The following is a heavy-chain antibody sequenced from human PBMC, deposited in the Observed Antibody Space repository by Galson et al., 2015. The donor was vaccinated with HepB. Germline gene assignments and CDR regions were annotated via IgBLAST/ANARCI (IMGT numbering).Heavy chain of an antibody. V-gene: IGHV1-2*06. J-gene: IGHJ4*02. CDR1: GYTFTNYY. CDR3: ARECPQPIVVVPGSVDH. Sequence: SCKASGYTFTNYYIHWVRQAPGRGLEWMGRINPNSGGTKSAQNFQGRVTMTRDTSISTAYMELSRLRSDDTTVYYCARECPQPIVVVPGSVDHWGQGTLVTVSS. D-gene: IGHD2-2*01. CDR2: INPNSGGT.